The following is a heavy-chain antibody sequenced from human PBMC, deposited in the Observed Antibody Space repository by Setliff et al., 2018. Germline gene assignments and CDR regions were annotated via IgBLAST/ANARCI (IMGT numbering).Heavy chain of an antibody. Sequence: SETLSLTCTVSSASLSSGTYYWAFIRQPPGKGLEWIGSILYTGSTHSNPSLKSRVSISIDTSKNQFSLHLRSVTAADSAFYYCTTSYLTLEAAFDVWGQGTVVTVSS. CDR2: ILYTGST. CDR1: SASLSSGTYY. J-gene: IGHJ3*01. CDR3: TTSYLTLEAAFDV. V-gene: IGHV4-39*01. D-gene: IGHD7-27*01.